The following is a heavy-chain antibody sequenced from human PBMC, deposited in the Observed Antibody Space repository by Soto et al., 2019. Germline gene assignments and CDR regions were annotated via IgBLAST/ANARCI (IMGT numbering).Heavy chain of an antibody. V-gene: IGHV4-4*07. CDR1: GGSITSYY. J-gene: IGHJ2*01. CDR2: IYSNGNT. CDR3: ARDRAWAPRDWYFDX. Sequence: ETLSLTFTVSGGSITSYYWSWIRQPAGKGLEWIGRIYSNGNTNHNPSLRSLVIMSIDTSQNQFSLRLRSVTAADTAVYYCARDRAWAPRDWYFDXWGRGTLVTVSX. D-gene: IGHD1-26*01.